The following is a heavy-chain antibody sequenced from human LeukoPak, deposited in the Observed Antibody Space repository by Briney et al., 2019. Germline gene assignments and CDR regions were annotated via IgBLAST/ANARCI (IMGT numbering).Heavy chain of an antibody. Sequence: ASVKVSCKASGYTFTDYFLHWVRRAPGQEFELMGWINPNSGAAHYTQSFQGRVTMTRDTSISTAYMELSRLRSDDTAVYYCARDSRYCSSTSCYFLYYYYGMDVWGQGTTVTVSS. V-gene: IGHV1-2*02. CDR3: ARDSRYCSSTSCYFLYYYYGMDV. D-gene: IGHD2-2*01. CDR1: GYTFTDYF. CDR2: INPNSGAA. J-gene: IGHJ6*02.